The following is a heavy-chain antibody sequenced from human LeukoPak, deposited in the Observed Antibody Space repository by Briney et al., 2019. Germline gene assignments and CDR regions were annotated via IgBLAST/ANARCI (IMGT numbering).Heavy chain of an antibody. CDR1: GFTFSDYY. V-gene: IGHV4-34*01. CDR3: ARGGTMTTVTTFVGY. D-gene: IGHD4-17*01. Sequence: KSGGSLRLSCAASGFTFSDYYMSWIRQPPGKGLEWIGEINHSGSTNYNPSLKSRVTISVDTSKNQFSLKLSSVTAADTAVYYCARGGTMTTVTTFVGYWGQGTLVTVSS. J-gene: IGHJ4*02. CDR2: INHSGST.